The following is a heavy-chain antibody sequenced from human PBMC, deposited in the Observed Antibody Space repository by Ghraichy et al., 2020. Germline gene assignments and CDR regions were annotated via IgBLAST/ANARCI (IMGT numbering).Heavy chain of an antibody. D-gene: IGHD4-17*01. CDR3: ATSSGTGHDYGDYDY. CDR2: FDPEDGIP. V-gene: IGHV1-24*01. CDR1: GHTLTEMS. Sequence: ASVKVSCKVSGHTLTEMSMHWVRQAPREGGEWMGGFDPEDGIPIYAQKFQGRVTMTEDTSTDTVYMELSSLRSEDTAVYYCATSSGTGHDYGDYDYWGQGTLVTVSA. J-gene: IGHJ4*02.